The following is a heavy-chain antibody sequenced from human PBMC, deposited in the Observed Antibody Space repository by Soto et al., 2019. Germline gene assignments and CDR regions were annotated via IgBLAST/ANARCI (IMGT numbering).Heavy chain of an antibody. CDR3: ARTHYDILNGYYDFDY. Sequence: ASLKVSCKASGYTFTSYGISWVRQAPGQGLEWMGWISAYNGNTNYAQKLQGRVTMTTDTSTSTAYMELRSLRSDDTAVYYCARTHYDILNGYYDFDYWGQGTLVTVSS. CDR1: GYTFTSYG. J-gene: IGHJ4*02. V-gene: IGHV1-18*01. CDR2: ISAYNGNT. D-gene: IGHD3-9*01.